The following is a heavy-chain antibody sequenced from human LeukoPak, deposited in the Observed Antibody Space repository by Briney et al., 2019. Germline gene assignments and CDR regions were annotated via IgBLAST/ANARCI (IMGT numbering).Heavy chain of an antibody. J-gene: IGHJ2*01. D-gene: IGHD3-9*01. CDR3: ARVFYDRSGSLRGAINYDILTGYYVHWYFDL. V-gene: IGHV1-8*03. CDR1: GYTFTSYD. Sequence: ASVKVSCKASGYTFTSYDINWVRQATGQGLEWMGWMNPNSGNTVYAQKFQGRVTITRNTSISTAYMELSSLRSEDTAVYYCARVFYDRSGSLRGAINYDILTGYYVHWYFDLWGRGTLVTVSS. CDR2: MNPNSGNT.